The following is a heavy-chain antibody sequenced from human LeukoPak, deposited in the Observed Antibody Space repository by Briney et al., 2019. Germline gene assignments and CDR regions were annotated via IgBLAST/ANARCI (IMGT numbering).Heavy chain of an antibody. CDR1: GFTFDDYA. V-gene: IGHV3-23*01. D-gene: IGHD3-22*01. Sequence: GRSLRLSCAASGFTFDDYAMHWVRQAPGKGLEWVSAISGSGGSTYYADSVKGRFTISRDNSKNTLYLQMNSLRAEDTAVYYCAKDHSNTAYYYDSSGHYYFDYWGQGTLVTVSS. CDR3: AKDHSNTAYYYDSSGHYYFDY. CDR2: ISGSGGST. J-gene: IGHJ4*02.